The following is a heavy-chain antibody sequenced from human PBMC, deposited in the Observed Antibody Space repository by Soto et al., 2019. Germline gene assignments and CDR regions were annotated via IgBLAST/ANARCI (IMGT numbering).Heavy chain of an antibody. Sequence: EAQLVESGGGLVQPGGSLRLSCAASGFTCSSYWMSWVRQAPGKGLEGVANIKQDGNEEAYVDSVKGRFTISRDNTKNSLFLQMNSLRAEDTAVYYCASWGFIVATNWYFDLWGRGTLVTVSS. CDR1: GFTCSSYW. D-gene: IGHD5-12*01. J-gene: IGHJ2*01. V-gene: IGHV3-7*01. CDR2: IKQDGNEE. CDR3: ASWGFIVATNWYFDL.